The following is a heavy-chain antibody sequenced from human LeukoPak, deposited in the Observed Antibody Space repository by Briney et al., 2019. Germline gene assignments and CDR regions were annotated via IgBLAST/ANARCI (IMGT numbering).Heavy chain of an antibody. D-gene: IGHD3-10*01. J-gene: IGHJ4*02. CDR1: GGSFSGYY. V-gene: IGHV4-34*01. CDR2: INHSGST. CDR3: ARGQFGSGSFDY. Sequence: KSSETLSLTCAVYGGSFSGYYWSWTRQPPGKGLEWIGEINHSGSTNYNPSLKSRVTISVDTSKNQFSLKLSSVTAADTAVYYCARGQFGSGSFDYWGQGTLVTVSS.